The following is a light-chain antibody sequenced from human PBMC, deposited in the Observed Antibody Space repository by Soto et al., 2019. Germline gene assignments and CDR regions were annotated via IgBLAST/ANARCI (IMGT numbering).Light chain of an antibody. Sequence: QSVQTQPRSVSGSPGQSVTISCTGTSSDVGGYNYVSWYQQYPGKAPKLIIYDVSKRPSGVPDRFSGSKSGNTASLTISGLQAEDEADYYCCSYAGTYTIWVFGGGTKLTVL. CDR2: DVS. V-gene: IGLV2-11*01. J-gene: IGLJ3*02. CDR1: SSDVGGYNY. CDR3: CSYAGTYTIWV.